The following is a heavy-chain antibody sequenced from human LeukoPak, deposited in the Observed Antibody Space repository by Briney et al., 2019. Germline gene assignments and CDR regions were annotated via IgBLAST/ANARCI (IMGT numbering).Heavy chain of an antibody. CDR3: ARLTYYYDSSGSDPYYFDY. V-gene: IGHV5-51*01. Sequence: PGESLKISCKGSGYSFTSYWIGSVRQMPGKGLEWMGIIYPGNSDTRYSPSFQGQVTISADKSISTAYLQWSSLKASDTAMYYCARLTYYYDSSGSDPYYFDYWGQGTLVTVSS. CDR1: GYSFTSYW. CDR2: IYPGNSDT. D-gene: IGHD3-22*01. J-gene: IGHJ4*02.